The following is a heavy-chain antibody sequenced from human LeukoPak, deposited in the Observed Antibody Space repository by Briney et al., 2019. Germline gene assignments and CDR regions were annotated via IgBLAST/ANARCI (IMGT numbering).Heavy chain of an antibody. V-gene: IGHV4-34*01. CDR2: INHSGST. CDR1: GGSFSGYY. J-gene: IGHJ4*02. D-gene: IGHD6-19*01. CDR3: ARVRRFYSSGWPRPYYFDY. Sequence: SETLSLTCAVYGGSFSGYYWSWIRQPPGKGLEWIGEINHSGSTNYNPSLKSRVTISVDTSKNQFSLKLSSVTAADTAVYYCARVRRFYSSGWPRPYYFDYWGQGTLVTVSS.